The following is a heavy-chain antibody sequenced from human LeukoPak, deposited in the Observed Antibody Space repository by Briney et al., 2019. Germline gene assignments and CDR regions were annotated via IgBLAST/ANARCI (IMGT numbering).Heavy chain of an antibody. CDR2: IGIGDDT. Sequence: GGSLRLSCAASGFTFRDYDMHWVRQAPGRGLEWVSAIGIGDDTHYPDSVKGRFTISRENAKNSLYLQMSSLRDGDTAMYYCVRGGIRVSGIDAFDIWGQGTMVTVSS. CDR3: VRGGIRVSGIDAFDI. D-gene: IGHD5/OR15-5a*01. J-gene: IGHJ3*02. V-gene: IGHV3-13*01. CDR1: GFTFRDYD.